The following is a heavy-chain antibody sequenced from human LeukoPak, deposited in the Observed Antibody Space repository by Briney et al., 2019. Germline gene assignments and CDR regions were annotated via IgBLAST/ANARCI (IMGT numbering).Heavy chain of an antibody. CDR3: AREWLYYYYMDV. Sequence: GASVKLSFNSSAYTFTSYDINLERPAPGHGLGWTGWMNPNSGNTGYAQKFQGRVTMTRSTSISTAYMELSSLRSEDTAVYYCAREWLYYYYMDVWGKGTTVTVSS. V-gene: IGHV1-8*01. D-gene: IGHD2-8*01. CDR2: MNPNSGNT. J-gene: IGHJ6*03. CDR1: AYTFTSYD.